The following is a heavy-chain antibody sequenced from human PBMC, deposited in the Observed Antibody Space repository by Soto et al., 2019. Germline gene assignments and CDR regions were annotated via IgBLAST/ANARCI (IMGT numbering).Heavy chain of an antibody. J-gene: IGHJ4*02. CDR1: GGSINTYY. D-gene: IGHD6-13*01. Sequence: TSETLSLTCTVSGGSINTYYWSWIRQPPGKGLEWIGYISDTGTATYNPTLQSRVAISVDTSRNEFSVNLISVTAADTALYYCARVNSYGSSWSHVYWGQGALVTVSS. CDR2: ISDTGTA. V-gene: IGHV4-59*12. CDR3: ARVNSYGSSWSHVY.